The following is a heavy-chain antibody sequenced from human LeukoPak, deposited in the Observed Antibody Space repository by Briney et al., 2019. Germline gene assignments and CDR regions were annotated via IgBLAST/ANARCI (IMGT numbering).Heavy chain of an antibody. J-gene: IGHJ5*02. V-gene: IGHV4-59*01. Sequence: PSETLSLTCTVSGGSISSYYWSWTRQPPGKGLEWIGYIYYSGSTNYNPSLKSRVTISVDTSKNQFSLKLSSVTAADTAVYYCARVPDNWFDPWGQGTLVTVSS. CDR1: GGSISSYY. CDR3: ARVPDNWFDP. CDR2: IYYSGST.